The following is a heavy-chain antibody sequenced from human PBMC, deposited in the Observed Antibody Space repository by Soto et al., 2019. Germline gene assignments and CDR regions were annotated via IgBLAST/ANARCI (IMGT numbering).Heavy chain of an antibody. CDR3: ERDDDGSGCYGWFDL. V-gene: IGHV4-59*01. CDR1: GGSISSYY. CDR2: IYYSGST. J-gene: IGHJ5*02. D-gene: IGHD3-10*01. Sequence: SETLFLSYTVSGGSISSYYWSWIRETPGKGLEWIGYIYYSGSTDYNPSFKSRVTISVDTSKNQFSLKLSSVTAADTDVYYCERDDDGSGCYGWFDLWGQGTLVTVSS.